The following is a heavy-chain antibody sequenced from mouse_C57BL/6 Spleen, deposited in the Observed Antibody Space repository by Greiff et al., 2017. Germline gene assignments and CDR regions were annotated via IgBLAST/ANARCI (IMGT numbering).Heavy chain of an antibody. V-gene: IGHV1-81*01. Sequence: QVQLKASGAELARPGASVKLSCKASGYTFTSYGISWVKQRTGQGLEWNGEIYPRSGNTYYNEKFKGKATLTSDKSSSTAYMARRSLASEDSAVYFCEFITTVVAFHYYAMDYWGQGTSVTVSS. D-gene: IGHD1-1*01. CDR3: EFITTVVAFHYYAMDY. CDR2: IYPRSGNT. CDR1: GYTFTSYG. J-gene: IGHJ4*01.